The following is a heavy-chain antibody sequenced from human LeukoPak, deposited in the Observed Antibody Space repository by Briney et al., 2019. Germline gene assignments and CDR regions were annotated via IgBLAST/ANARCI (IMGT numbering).Heavy chain of an antibody. V-gene: IGHV4-59*08. CDR3: ARATYYYDSSGYYSEVNYFDY. J-gene: IGHJ4*02. D-gene: IGHD3-22*01. CDR1: GGSISSYY. Sequence: SETLSLTCTVSGGSISSYYWSWIRQPPGKGLEWIGYIYYSGGTSYNPSLKSRVTISVDTSKNQFSLKLSSVTAADTAVYYCARATYYYDSSGYYSEVNYFDYWGQGTLVTVSS. CDR2: IYYSGGT.